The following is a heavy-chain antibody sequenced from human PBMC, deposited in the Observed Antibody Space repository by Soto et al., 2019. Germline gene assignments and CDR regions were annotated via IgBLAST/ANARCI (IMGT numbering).Heavy chain of an antibody. CDR3: ASSPYYYDSSGYYFIDI. CDR2: ISAYNGNT. J-gene: IGHJ3*02. D-gene: IGHD3-22*01. CDR1: GYTFTSYD. Sequence: ASVKVSCKASGYTFTSYDISWVRQAPGQGLEWMGWISAYNGNTNYAQKLQGGVTMTTDTSTSTAYMELRSLRSDDTAVYYCASSPYYYDSSGYYFIDIWGQGTMVTVSS. V-gene: IGHV1-18*01.